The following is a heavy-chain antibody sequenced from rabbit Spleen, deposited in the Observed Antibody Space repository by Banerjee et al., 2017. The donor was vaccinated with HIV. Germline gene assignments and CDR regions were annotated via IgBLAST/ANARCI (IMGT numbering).Heavy chain of an antibody. V-gene: IGHV1S45*01. CDR2: INAYTGKP. D-gene: IGHD1-1*01. CDR3: ARDTSSSFSSYGMDL. J-gene: IGHJ6*01. CDR1: RFPFSDKAV. Sequence: QEQLVESGGGLVQPEGSLTLTCTASRFPFSDKAVMCWVRQAPGKGLQWIACINAYTGKPVYATWAKGRFTFSKTSSTTVTLQMTSLTAADTATYFCARDTSSSFSSYGMDLWGPGTLVTVS.